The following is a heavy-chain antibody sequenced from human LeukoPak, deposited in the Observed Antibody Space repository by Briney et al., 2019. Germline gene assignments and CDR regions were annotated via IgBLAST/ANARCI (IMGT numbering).Heavy chain of an antibody. CDR2: IYPGDSDT. Sequence: GEPLKISGKGSGYSFTSYWSGWARQMPGKGLEWMRIIYPGDSDTIYSPSFQGQVTISADKSISTAYLQWSSLQASDTAMYYCARRHCSGDSCYSGAFDIWGQGTMVTVSS. D-gene: IGHD2-15*01. V-gene: IGHV5-51*01. J-gene: IGHJ3*02. CDR3: ARRHCSGDSCYSGAFDI. CDR1: GYSFTSYW.